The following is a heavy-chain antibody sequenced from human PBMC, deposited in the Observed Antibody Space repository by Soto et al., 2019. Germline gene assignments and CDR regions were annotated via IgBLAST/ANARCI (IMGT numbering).Heavy chain of an antibody. Sequence: QLQLQESGSGLVKPSQTLSLTCAVSGGSISSGGYSWSWIRQPPGKGLEWIGYIYHSGSTYNNPSLKSRVTISVDRSKHRFSLKLSSVTAADTAVYYCAAGAIFGVVPLDYWGQGTLVTVSS. V-gene: IGHV4-30-2*01. CDR2: IYHSGST. J-gene: IGHJ4*02. CDR3: AAGAIFGVVPLDY. D-gene: IGHD3-3*01. CDR1: GGSISSGGYS.